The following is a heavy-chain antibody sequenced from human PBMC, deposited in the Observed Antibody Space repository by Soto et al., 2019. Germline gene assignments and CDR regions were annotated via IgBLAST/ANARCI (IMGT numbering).Heavy chain of an antibody. CDR1: GDTFSSYA. D-gene: IGHD2-2*01. V-gene: IGHV1-69*01. CDR3: ARGVVPAANEEYYFDY. Sequence: QVQLVQSGAEVKKPGSSVKVSCKASGDTFSSYAISWVQQAPGQGLEWMGGIIPIFGTANYALKFQGRVTITADESTSTAYMDLSSLRSEDTAVYYCARGVVPAANEEYYFDYWAQGTLVTVSS. CDR2: IIPIFGTA. J-gene: IGHJ4*02.